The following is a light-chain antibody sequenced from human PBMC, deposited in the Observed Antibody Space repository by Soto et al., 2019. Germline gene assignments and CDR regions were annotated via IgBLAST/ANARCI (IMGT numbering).Light chain of an antibody. V-gene: IGKV3-15*01. CDR3: QQYNNWRT. J-gene: IGKJ1*01. CDR1: QSVSSD. Sequence: EIVMTQSPATLSVSPGERATLSCRASQSVSSDLAWYQQKPGQAPRLLIHGASTRATGVPARFSGSGSGTEFTLTITSLQSEDSAVYYRQQYNNWRTFGQGTKVEIK. CDR2: GAS.